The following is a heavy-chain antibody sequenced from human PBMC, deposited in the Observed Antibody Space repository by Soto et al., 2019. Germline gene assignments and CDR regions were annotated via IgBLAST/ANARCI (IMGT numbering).Heavy chain of an antibody. D-gene: IGHD6-19*01. V-gene: IGHV1-18*01. J-gene: IGHJ5*02. CDR3: ARDSLSSAWAPLFDP. CDR1: GYTFTSFG. CDR2: ISDYNGNR. Sequence: ASVKVSCKASGYTFTSFGISWVRQAPGQGLEWVGWISDYNGNRNYVQNLQGRVTMTTDTSTSTAYMELRSLRSDDTAVYYCARDSLSSAWAPLFDPWGQGTLVTVSS.